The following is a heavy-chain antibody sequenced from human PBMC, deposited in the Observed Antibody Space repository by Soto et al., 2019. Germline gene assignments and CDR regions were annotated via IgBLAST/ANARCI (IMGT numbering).Heavy chain of an antibody. V-gene: IGHV1-18*01. D-gene: IGHD3-3*01. CDR3: ARTRTIFGVGRTVPTAFDF. CDR1: GYTFTSYG. CDR2: ISAYNGNT. Sequence: GASVKVSCKASGYTFTSYGISWVRQAPGQGLEWMGWISAYNGNTNYAQKLQGRVTMTTDTSTSTAYMELRSLRSDDTAVYYCARTRTIFGVGRTVPTAFDFWGQGTLVTVSS. J-gene: IGHJ4*02.